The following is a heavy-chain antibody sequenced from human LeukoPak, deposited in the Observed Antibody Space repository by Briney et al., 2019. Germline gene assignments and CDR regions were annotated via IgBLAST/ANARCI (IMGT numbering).Heavy chain of an antibody. CDR3: ASFKDPTYYFDY. Sequence: PRASVKVSCKASGGTFSSYAISWVRQAPGQGLEWMGGIIPIFGTANYAQKFQGRVTITADESTSTAYMELSSLRSEDTAVYYCASFKDPTYYFDYWGQGTLVTVSS. V-gene: IGHV1-69*13. CDR2: IIPIFGTA. J-gene: IGHJ4*02. D-gene: IGHD3-16*01. CDR1: GGTFSSYA.